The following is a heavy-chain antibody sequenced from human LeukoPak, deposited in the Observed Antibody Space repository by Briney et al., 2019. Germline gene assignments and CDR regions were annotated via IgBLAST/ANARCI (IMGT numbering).Heavy chain of an antibody. Sequence: PGGSLRLSCAASGFTFSSYSMNWVRQAPGKGLEWVSYISSSSSTIYYADSVKGRFTISRDNARNSLYLQMNSLRAEDTAVYYCAREEEDIVVVGYFQHWGQGTLVTVSS. D-gene: IGHD2-2*01. V-gene: IGHV3-48*01. J-gene: IGHJ1*01. CDR2: ISSSSSTI. CDR1: GFTFSSYS. CDR3: AREEEDIVVVGYFQH.